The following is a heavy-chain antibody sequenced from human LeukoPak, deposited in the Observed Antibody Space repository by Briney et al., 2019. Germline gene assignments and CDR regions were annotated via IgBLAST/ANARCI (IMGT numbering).Heavy chain of an antibody. D-gene: IGHD3-9*01. J-gene: IGHJ5*02. Sequence: AGGSLRLSCAASGFTFSSYAMHWVRQAPGKGLEWVAVISYDGSNKYYADSVKGRFTISRDNSKNTLFLQMNSLRADDTAVYYCAKGQPILSSFDPWGQGTLVTVSS. V-gene: IGHV3-30-3*01. CDR2: ISYDGSNK. CDR3: AKGQPILSSFDP. CDR1: GFTFSSYA.